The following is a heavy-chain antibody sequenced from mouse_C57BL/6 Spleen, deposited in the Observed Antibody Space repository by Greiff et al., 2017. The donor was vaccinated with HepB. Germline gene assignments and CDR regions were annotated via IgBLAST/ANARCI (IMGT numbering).Heavy chain of an antibody. CDR2: INPGSGGT. J-gene: IGHJ4*01. D-gene: IGHD1-1*01. V-gene: IGHV1-54*01. CDR3: AIRYYAMDY. Sequence: VKLMESGAELVRPGTSVKVSCKASGYAFTNYLIEWVKQRPGQGLEWIGVINPGSGGTNYNEKFKGKATLTADKSSSTAYMQLSSLTSEDSAVYFCAIRYYAMDYWGQGTSVTVSS. CDR1: GYAFTNYL.